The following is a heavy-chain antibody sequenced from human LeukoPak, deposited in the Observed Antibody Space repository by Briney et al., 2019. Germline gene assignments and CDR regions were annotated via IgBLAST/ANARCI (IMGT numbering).Heavy chain of an antibody. Sequence: TGGSLRLSCAASGFTFSSYSMNWVRQAPGKGLEWVSSISSSGSYIYYADSVEGRFTISRDNAKNSLYLQMNSLRAEDTAVYYCNLWFKNDYWGQGTLVTVSS. CDR2: ISSSGSYI. V-gene: IGHV3-21*04. D-gene: IGHD3-10*01. CDR3: NLWFKNDY. CDR1: GFTFSSYS. J-gene: IGHJ4*02.